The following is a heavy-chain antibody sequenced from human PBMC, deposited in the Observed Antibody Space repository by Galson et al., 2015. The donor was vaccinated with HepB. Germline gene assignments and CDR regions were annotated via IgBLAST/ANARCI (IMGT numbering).Heavy chain of an antibody. CDR1: GGSFSGYY. V-gene: IGHV4-34*01. J-gene: IGHJ6*02. CDR3: ARGRAYYYGSGPV. D-gene: IGHD3-10*01. CDR2: INHSGST. Sequence: SETLSLTCAVYGGSFSGYYWSWIRLPPGKGLEWIGEINHSGSTNYNPSLKSRVTISVDTSKNQFSLKLSSVTAADTAVYYCARGRAYYYGSGPVWGQGTTVTVSS.